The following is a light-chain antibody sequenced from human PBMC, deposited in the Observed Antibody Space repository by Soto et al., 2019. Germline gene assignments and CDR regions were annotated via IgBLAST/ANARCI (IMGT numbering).Light chain of an antibody. CDR2: DAS. J-gene: IGKJ4*01. CDR3: QLYNSYLLA. V-gene: IGKV1-5*01. Sequence: DIQMTQSPSTLSASAGDRVTITCRASQSISSWLAWYQRKPGKAPKLLIYDASSLESGVPSRFSGSGSGTEFTLTISSLHLDYFATANHQLYNSYLLAVGGGTKV. CDR1: QSISSW.